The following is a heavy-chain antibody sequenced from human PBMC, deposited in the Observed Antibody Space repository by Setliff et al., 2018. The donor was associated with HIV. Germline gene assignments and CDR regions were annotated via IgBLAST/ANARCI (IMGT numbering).Heavy chain of an antibody. D-gene: IGHD2-15*01. CDR1: GFTFSNQV. CDR3: ARLRINDF. J-gene: IGHJ4*02. Sequence: GGSLRLSCAASGFTFSNQVMTWVRQAPGKGLEWVPSISGTGADTYYADSVKGRFAISRDNSKNSLYLQMDGLRVEDTAVYYCARLRINDFWGQGTPVTVSS. CDR2: ISGTGADT. V-gene: IGHV3-23*01.